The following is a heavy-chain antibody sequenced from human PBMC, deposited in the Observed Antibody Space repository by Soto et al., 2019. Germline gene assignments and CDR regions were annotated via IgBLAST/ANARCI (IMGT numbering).Heavy chain of an antibody. CDR2: ISYDGTDK. J-gene: IGHJ6*02. CDR1: GFDFSDHG. V-gene: IGHV3-33*03. D-gene: IGHD3-3*01. Sequence: GGSLRLSCAASGFDFSDHGMHWVRQAPGEGLEWVTVISYDGTDKYYKESVKGRFTTSRDNSKKTLYLQIDSLRVEDTAVYYCAKDEGRFMRNYFNYGIDVWGLGTTVTVSS. CDR3: AKDEGRFMRNYFNYGIDV.